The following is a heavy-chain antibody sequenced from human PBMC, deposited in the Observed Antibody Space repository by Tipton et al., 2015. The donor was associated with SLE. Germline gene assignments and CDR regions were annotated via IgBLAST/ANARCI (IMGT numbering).Heavy chain of an antibody. CDR3: ARGAGSSGDFDY. D-gene: IGHD2-15*01. V-gene: IGHV4-59*12. Sequence: TLSLTCTVSGGSISSYYWSWIRQPPGKGLEWIGYIYYSGSTNYNPSLKSRVTISVDTSKNQFSLKPSSVTAADTAVYYCARGAGSSGDFDYWGQGTLVTVSS. CDR1: GGSISSYY. CDR2: IYYSGST. J-gene: IGHJ4*02.